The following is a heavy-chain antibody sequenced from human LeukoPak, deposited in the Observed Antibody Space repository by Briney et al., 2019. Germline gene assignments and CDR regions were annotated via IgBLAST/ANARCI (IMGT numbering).Heavy chain of an antibody. D-gene: IGHD1-1*01. CDR3: ATVQPSSSTAFSYYYYYYMDV. V-gene: IGHV1-24*01. CDR1: GYTLTELS. J-gene: IGHJ6*03. CDR2: FDPEDDET. Sequence: GASVKVSCKVSGYTLTELSMHWVRQAPGKGLEWMGGFDPEDDETIYAQKFQGRVTVTEDTSTDTAYMELSSLRSEDTAVYFCATVQPSSSTAFSYYYYYYMDVWGKGTTVTVSS.